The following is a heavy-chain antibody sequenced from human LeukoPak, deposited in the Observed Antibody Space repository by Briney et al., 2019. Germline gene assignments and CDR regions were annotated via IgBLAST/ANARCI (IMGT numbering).Heavy chain of an antibody. D-gene: IGHD3-10*01. V-gene: IGHV4-4*02. J-gene: IGHJ6*04. CDR1: GASITVGNW. CDR3: ARDVSRFGELSTYYYGMDV. Sequence: SGTLSLTCVVSGASITVGNWWSWVRQSPEKGLEWIGESYHSGTINYNPSLKSRVTILVDKTKNQFSLKLTSVTAADSAVYYCARDVSRFGELSTYYYGMDVWGKGTTVIVSA. CDR2: SYHSGTI.